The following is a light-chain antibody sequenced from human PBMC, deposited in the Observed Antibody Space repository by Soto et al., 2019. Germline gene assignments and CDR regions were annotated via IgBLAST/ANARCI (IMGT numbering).Light chain of an antibody. CDR1: QSVLYSSNNKNY. CDR2: WAS. J-gene: IGKJ1*01. CDR3: QQYYSTPWT. Sequence: DIVMTQSPDSLAVSLGERATINCKSSQSVLYSSNNKNYLAWYQQKPGQPPKLLIYWASTRESGVPDRFSGSGFGPDFTPTISSLQAEDVAVYYCQQYYSTPWTFGHGTKVEIK. V-gene: IGKV4-1*01.